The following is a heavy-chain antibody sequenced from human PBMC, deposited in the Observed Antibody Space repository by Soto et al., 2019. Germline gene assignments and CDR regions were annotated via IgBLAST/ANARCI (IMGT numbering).Heavy chain of an antibody. CDR1: GGTFSKNT. D-gene: IGHD3-22*01. V-gene: IGHV1-69*13. J-gene: IGHJ4*02. Sequence: SVNVSCKASGGTFSKNTISWVRQAPGQGLEWMGGIMPVFGRPNYAQKFQGRVTITADEYTRTAYMELSRLKSDDTAVYYCARQFDYDTSGYYYAYWGQGTQVTVS. CDR2: IMPVFGRP. CDR3: ARQFDYDTSGYYYAY.